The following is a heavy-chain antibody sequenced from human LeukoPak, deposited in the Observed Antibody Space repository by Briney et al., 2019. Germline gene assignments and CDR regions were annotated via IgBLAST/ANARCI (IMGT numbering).Heavy chain of an antibody. Sequence: GGTLRLSCAASGFTFSSYGMSWVRQAPGKGLEWVSAISGSGGSTYYADSVKGRFTISRDNAKNSLYLQMNSLRAEDTAVYYCARMHDILTGYQPLAYWGQGTLVTVSS. J-gene: IGHJ4*02. V-gene: IGHV3-23*01. CDR1: GFTFSSYG. CDR2: ISGSGGST. D-gene: IGHD3-9*01. CDR3: ARMHDILTGYQPLAY.